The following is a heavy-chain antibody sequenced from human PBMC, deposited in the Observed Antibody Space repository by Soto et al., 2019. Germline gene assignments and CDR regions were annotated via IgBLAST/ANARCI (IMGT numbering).Heavy chain of an antibody. Sequence: TSETLSLTCTVSGGSINSGGYSWTWIRQPPGKGLEWIGYIYYSGSINYNPSLKSRVTISVDPSKNQFSLRLSSVTAADMAVYYCAKSLWDTSGWKTDYWGQGTLVTVSS. CDR1: GGSINSGGYS. D-gene: IGHD6-19*01. V-gene: IGHV4-61*08. J-gene: IGHJ4*02. CDR2: IYYSGSI. CDR3: AKSLWDTSGWKTDY.